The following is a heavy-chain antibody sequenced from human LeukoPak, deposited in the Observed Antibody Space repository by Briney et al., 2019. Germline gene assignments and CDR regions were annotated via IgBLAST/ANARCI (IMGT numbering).Heavy chain of an antibody. CDR2: IFHSGNT. Sequence: SETLSLTCTVSGYSISSGYYWGWIRQPPGKGLEWIGSIFHSGNTYYNPSLKSRVTISVDKSNNQFSLKLRSVTAADTAVYYCAGIVVVVAATLPAFDIWGQGTMVTVSS. J-gene: IGHJ3*02. D-gene: IGHD2-15*01. CDR3: AGIVVVVAATLPAFDI. CDR1: GYSISSGYY. V-gene: IGHV4-38-2*02.